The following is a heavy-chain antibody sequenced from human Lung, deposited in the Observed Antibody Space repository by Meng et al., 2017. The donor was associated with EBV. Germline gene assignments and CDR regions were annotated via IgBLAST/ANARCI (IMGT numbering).Heavy chain of an antibody. J-gene: IGHJ4*02. CDR3: AREADGATFDY. D-gene: IGHD1-26*01. V-gene: IGHV1-18*01. Sequence: VQLVRSGAELKKPGASVNVSCKESGYFFTSYGSSWGQQAPGQGLEWMGWISGYNGNNNYAQKLQGRVTMTTDTSTITAYMELRSLRSDDTAVYYCAREADGATFDYWGQGTLVTVSS. CDR2: ISGYNGNN. CDR1: GYFFTSYG.